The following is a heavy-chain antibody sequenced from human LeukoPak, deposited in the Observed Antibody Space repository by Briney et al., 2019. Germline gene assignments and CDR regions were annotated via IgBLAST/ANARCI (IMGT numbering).Heavy chain of an antibody. Sequence: PSETLSLTCAVYGGSFSGYYWSWIRQPPGKGLEWIREINHSGSTNYNPSLKSRVTISVDTSKNQFSLKLSSVTAADTAVYYCASGGPLLWFRESVLDYWGQGTLVTVSS. J-gene: IGHJ4*02. CDR1: GGSFSGYY. D-gene: IGHD3-10*01. CDR2: INHSGST. CDR3: ASGGPLLWFRESVLDY. V-gene: IGHV4-34*01.